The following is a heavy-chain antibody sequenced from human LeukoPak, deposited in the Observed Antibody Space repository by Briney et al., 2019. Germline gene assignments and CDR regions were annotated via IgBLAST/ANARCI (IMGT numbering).Heavy chain of an antibody. J-gene: IGHJ4*02. CDR3: ARPYEDLDFDY. V-gene: IGHV1-69*13. D-gene: IGHD5-12*01. Sequence: AASVKVSCKASGGTFSSYAISWVRQAPGQGLEWMGGIIPVFGTANYAQKFQGRVTITADESTSTAYMELRSLRSEDTAVYYCARPYEDLDFDYWGQGTLVTVSS. CDR1: GGTFSSYA. CDR2: IIPVFGTA.